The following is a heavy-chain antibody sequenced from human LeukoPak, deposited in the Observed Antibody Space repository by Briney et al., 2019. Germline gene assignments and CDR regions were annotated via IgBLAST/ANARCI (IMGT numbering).Heavy chain of an antibody. D-gene: IGHD5-12*01. CDR3: ARRIEGGYLKPYYYYGMDV. J-gene: IGHJ6*02. CDR2: IYYSGST. Sequence: PSETLSLTCTASGGSISSYYWSWIRQPPGKGLEWIGYIYYSGSTNYNPSLKSRVTISVDTSKNQFSLKLSSVTAADTAVYYCARRIEGGYLKPYYYYGMDVWGQGTTVTVSS. CDR1: GGSISSYY. V-gene: IGHV4-59*08.